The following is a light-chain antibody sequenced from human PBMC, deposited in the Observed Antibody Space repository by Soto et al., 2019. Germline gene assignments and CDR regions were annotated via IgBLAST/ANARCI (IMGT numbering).Light chain of an antibody. CDR1: SSDVGSYKY. J-gene: IGLJ2*01. V-gene: IGLV2-14*01. Sequence: QSALTQPTSVSGSPGQSITISCTGTSSDVGSYKYVSWYQQHPGKSPKLMIYEVTNRPSGVSNRFSGSKPGNTASLTISGLQTEDEAHYYCSSYTSSTTLVFGGGTKLTVL. CDR3: SSYTSSTTLV. CDR2: EVT.